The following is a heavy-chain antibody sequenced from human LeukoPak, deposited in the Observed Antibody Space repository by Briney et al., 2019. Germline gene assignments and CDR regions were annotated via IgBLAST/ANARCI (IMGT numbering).Heavy chain of an antibody. V-gene: IGHV4-59*08. CDR3: ARHIRGSYLDY. J-gene: IGHJ4*02. D-gene: IGHD3-16*01. CDR2: IYYSGST. Sequence: SETLSLACTVSGGSISSYYWSWIRQPPGKGLEWIGYIYYSGSTNYNPSLKSRVTISVDTSKNQFSLKLSSVTAADTAVYYRARHIRGSYLDYWGQGTLVTVSS. CDR1: GGSISSYY.